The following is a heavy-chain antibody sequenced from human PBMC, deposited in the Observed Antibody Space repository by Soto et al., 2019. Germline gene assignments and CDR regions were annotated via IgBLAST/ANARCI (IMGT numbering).Heavy chain of an antibody. CDR3: AREIFQNLPLELSVDYFYGMDV. Sequence: PGGSLRLSCAASGFAFSRSAMHWVRQTPAKGLEWLAVMSFDGTNKYYTDSVRGRFTISRDNSKSTLYLKMDSLRAEDTAVYYCAREIFQNLPLELSVDYFYGMDVWGQGTTVTVSS. CDR1: GFAFSRSA. J-gene: IGHJ6*02. D-gene: IGHD3-3*01. CDR2: MSFDGTNK. V-gene: IGHV3-30*04.